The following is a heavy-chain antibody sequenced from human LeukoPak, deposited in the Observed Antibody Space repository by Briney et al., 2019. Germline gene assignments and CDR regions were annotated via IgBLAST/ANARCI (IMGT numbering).Heavy chain of an antibody. J-gene: IGHJ4*02. Sequence: ASVKVSCKASEYTFTGYYIHWVRQAPGQGLEWMGRINPNGGDTIYAQDFQGRVTMTKDTSISTAYMELGILRSDDTAVYYCARGLASPPHWELDYWVQGTPVTVSP. CDR1: EYTFTGYY. D-gene: IGHD1-26*01. CDR2: INPNGGDT. CDR3: ARGLASPPHWELDY. V-gene: IGHV1-2*06.